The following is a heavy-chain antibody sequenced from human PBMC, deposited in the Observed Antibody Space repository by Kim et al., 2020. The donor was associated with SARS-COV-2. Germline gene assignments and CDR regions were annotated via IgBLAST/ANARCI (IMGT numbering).Heavy chain of an antibody. V-gene: IGHV3-33*01. D-gene: IGHD6-13*01. CDR3: ARDHTPGIAAAGTAWFGYYGMDV. J-gene: IGHJ6*02. CDR1: GFTFSSYG. CDR2: IWYDGSNK. Sequence: GGSLRLSCAASGFTFSSYGMHWVRQAPGKGLEWVAVIWYDGSNKYYADSVKGRFTISRDNSKNTLYLQMNSLRAEDTAVYYCARDHTPGIAAAGTAWFGYYGMDVWGQWTTVTVSS.